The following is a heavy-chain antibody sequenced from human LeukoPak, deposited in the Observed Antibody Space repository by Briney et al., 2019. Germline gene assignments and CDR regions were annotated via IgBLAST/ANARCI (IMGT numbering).Heavy chain of an antibody. CDR2: ISSSGSTI. CDR1: GFTFSSYE. V-gene: IGHV3-48*03. CDR3: ARDRTRYGMDV. Sequence: GGSLRLSCAASGFTFSSYEMNWVRQAPGKGLEWVSYISSSGSTIYYADSVKGRFTISRDNAKNSLYLQMNSLRAEDTAVYYCARDRTRYGMDVWGQGTTVTVSS. J-gene: IGHJ6*02.